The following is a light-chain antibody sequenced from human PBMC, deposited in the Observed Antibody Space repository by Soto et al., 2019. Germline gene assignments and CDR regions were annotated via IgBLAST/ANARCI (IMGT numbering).Light chain of an antibody. CDR1: QSVSSN. J-gene: IGKJ1*01. V-gene: IGKV3D-15*01. Sequence: ERVITQSPATLSVSPGERATLSCRASQSVSSNLAWYQQKPGQAPRLLIYGASTRATGIPARFSGSGSGTEFTLTNSSLQSEDFAVYYCQQYNNWPPTWTLGQGTKVDIK. CDR2: GAS. CDR3: QQYNNWPPTWT.